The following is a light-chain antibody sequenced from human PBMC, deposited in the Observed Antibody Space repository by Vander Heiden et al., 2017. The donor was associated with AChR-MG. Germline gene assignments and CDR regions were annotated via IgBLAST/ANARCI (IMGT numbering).Light chain of an antibody. CDR3: QQYGSSPIT. CDR1: QRVNRFS. J-gene: IGKJ5*01. V-gene: IGKV3D-20*01. CDR2: DTF. Sequence: EVLLTQSPATLSLSPGERATLSCAASQRVNRFSVAWFQQKPGLAPRLLIYDTFTRATGIPDRCSGSGSGTDFTLTISRLQPEDLAVYYCQQYGSSPITFGQGTRLDIK.